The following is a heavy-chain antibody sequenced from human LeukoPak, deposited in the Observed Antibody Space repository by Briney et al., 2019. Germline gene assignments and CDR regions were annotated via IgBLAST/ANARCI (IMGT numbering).Heavy chain of an antibody. J-gene: IGHJ5*02. Sequence: SETLSLTCAVYGVSFSGYDLSWIRQPPGKGLEWVGEINHSGSTNYNPSLKSRVTISVDTSKNQFSLTLSSVTAADTAVYYCARDHNSSRPPFDNWFDPWGQGTLVTVSS. CDR1: GVSFSGYD. V-gene: IGHV4-34*01. D-gene: IGHD6-13*01. CDR2: INHSGST. CDR3: ARDHNSSRPPFDNWFDP.